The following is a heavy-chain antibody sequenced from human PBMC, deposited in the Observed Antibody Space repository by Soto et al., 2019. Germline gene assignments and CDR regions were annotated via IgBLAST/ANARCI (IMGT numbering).Heavy chain of an antibody. J-gene: IGHJ4*02. Sequence: GESLKISCKGSGYIFAGYWITWVLQKAVKVLEWMGRIDPSDSQTYYSPSFRGHVTISATKSITTVFLQWSSLRASDTAMYYCARQIYDSDTGPNFQYYFDSWGQGTPVTVSS. CDR1: GYIFAGYW. V-gene: IGHV5-10-1*01. CDR2: IDPSDSQT. CDR3: ARQIYDSDTGPNFQYYFDS. D-gene: IGHD3-22*01.